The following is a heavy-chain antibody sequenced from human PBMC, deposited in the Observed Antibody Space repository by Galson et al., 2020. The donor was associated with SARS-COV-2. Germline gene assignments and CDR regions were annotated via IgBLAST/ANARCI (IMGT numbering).Heavy chain of an antibody. Sequence: SETLSLTCTVSHYSISSGYYWGWIRQPPGKGLEWIGTIYHSGSTYYNPSLKSRLTISVDTSKNQFSLKLSSVTAADTAVYYCAKEYYYDSSGYYRVPYYYYYMDVWGKGTTVTVS. CDR3: AKEYYYDSSGYYRVPYYYYYMDV. J-gene: IGHJ6*03. V-gene: IGHV4-38-2*02. D-gene: IGHD3-22*01. CDR2: IYHSGST. CDR1: HYSISSGYY.